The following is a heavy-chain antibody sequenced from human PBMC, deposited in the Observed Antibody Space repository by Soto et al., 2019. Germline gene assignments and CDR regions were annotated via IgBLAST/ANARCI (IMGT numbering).Heavy chain of an antibody. J-gene: IGHJ5*02. CDR1: GFTFSSYA. CDR2: ISYDGSNK. CDR3: ARGLAYTNSSWFDP. V-gene: IGHV3-30-3*01. Sequence: QVQLVESGGGVVQPGRSLRLSCAASGFTFSSYAMHWVRQAPGKGLEWVAVISYDGSNKYYADSVKGRFTISRDNSKNTLSLQMNSLRAEDTAVYYCARGLAYTNSSWFDPWGQGTLVTVSS. D-gene: IGHD4-4*01.